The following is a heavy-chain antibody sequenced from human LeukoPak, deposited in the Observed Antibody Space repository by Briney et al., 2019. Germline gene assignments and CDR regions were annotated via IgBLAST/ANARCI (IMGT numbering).Heavy chain of an antibody. Sequence: GRSLRLSCAASGFTFSSSGMHWVRQAPGKGLEWVALIWYDGSNKYYADSVKGRFTISRDNSKNTLYLQMNSLRAEDTAVYYCARDLVPAAMPTYYYYGMDVWGQGTTVTVSS. CDR2: IWYDGSNK. V-gene: IGHV3-33*01. CDR1: GFTFSSSG. CDR3: ARDLVPAAMPTYYYYGMDV. J-gene: IGHJ6*02. D-gene: IGHD2-2*01.